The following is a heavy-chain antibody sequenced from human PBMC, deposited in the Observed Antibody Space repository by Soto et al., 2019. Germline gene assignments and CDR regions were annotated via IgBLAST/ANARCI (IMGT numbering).Heavy chain of an antibody. CDR1: GYTFTSYA. Sequence: ASVKVSCKASGYTFTSYAMHWVRQAPGQRLEWMGWINPNSGNTGYAQKFQGRVTMTRNTSISTAYMELSSLRSEDTAVYYCARGLMSKGYYYYGMDVWGQGTTVTVSS. V-gene: IGHV1-8*02. CDR3: ARGLMSKGYYYYGMDV. D-gene: IGHD4-4*01. CDR2: INPNSGNT. J-gene: IGHJ6*02.